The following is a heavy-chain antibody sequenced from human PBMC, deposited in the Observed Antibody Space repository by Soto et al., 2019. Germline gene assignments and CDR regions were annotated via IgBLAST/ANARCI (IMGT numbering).Heavy chain of an antibody. CDR3: TGFGGNSV. CDR2: IWNNGRT. Sequence: GGSLRLSCAVSGFTVTNNHVTWVRQSTGKGLECVSVIWNNGRTSYADSVKGRFTISRDNSKNTVYLQMKSLRAEDTAMYYCTGFGGNSVWGQGTLVTVSS. J-gene: IGHJ4*02. V-gene: IGHV3-53*01. CDR1: GFTVTNNH. D-gene: IGHD2-21*02.